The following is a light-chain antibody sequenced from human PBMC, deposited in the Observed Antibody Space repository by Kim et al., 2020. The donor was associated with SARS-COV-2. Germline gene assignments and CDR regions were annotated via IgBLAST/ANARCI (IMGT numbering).Light chain of an antibody. Sequence: AAVGDRVTITGRASQAINNNVAWYQQRPGKVPSLLIFGASTLESGVSSRFSGTGSGPDFTLTITNLQPEDVATYYCQKYNSDPWTFGQGTKVDIK. CDR3: QKYNSDPWT. J-gene: IGKJ1*01. V-gene: IGKV1-27*01. CDR1: QAINNN. CDR2: GAS.